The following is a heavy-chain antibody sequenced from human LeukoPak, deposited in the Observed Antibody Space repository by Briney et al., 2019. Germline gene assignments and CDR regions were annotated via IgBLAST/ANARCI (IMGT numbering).Heavy chain of an antibody. J-gene: IGHJ5*02. D-gene: IGHD3-3*01. Sequence: SETLSLTCTVSGGSISSSSYYWGWIRQPPGKGLEWIGYIYYSGSTNYNPSLKSRVTISVDTSKNQFSLKLSSETTADTAVYYCARVWDYWSGYYYWFDPWGQGTLVTVSS. V-gene: IGHV4-61*05. CDR2: IYYSGST. CDR1: GGSISSSSYY. CDR3: ARVWDYWSGYYYWFDP.